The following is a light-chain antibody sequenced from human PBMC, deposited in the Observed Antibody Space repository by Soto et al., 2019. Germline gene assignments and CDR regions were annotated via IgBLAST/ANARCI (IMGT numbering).Light chain of an antibody. CDR1: QSVSSN. V-gene: IGKV3-15*01. CDR2: GAS. J-gene: IGKJ1*01. Sequence: EIVMTQSPATLSVSPGERATLSCRASQSVSSNFAWYQQKPGQAPRLLIYGASTRATGIPARFSGSGSGTEFTLTISSLQSEDFAVYYCQQYNNWPPWPFGQGTKVELK. CDR3: QQYNNWPPWP.